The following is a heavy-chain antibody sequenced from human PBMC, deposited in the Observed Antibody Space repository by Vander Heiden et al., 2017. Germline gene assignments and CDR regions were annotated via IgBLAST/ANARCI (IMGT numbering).Heavy chain of an antibody. V-gene: IGHV1-69*18. D-gene: IGHD2-21*01. J-gene: IGHJ5*02. CDR3: ARAGIASSQYHFDP. CDR1: GGTFSESS. Sequence: QVQLVQSGAEMKKPGSSVKVSCKASGGTFSESSLSWVRQAPGQGFEWMGSTIPVFGSASYTQKFQGRLTITADESTGTAYMDLSGLRPDDTAVYYCARAGIASSQYHFDPWGQGTLVTVSS. CDR2: TIPVFGSA.